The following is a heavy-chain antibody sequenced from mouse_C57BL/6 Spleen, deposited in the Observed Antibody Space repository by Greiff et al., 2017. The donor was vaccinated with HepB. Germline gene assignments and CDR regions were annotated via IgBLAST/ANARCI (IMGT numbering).Heavy chain of an antibody. CDR1: GYTFTDYY. J-gene: IGHJ3*01. Sequence: VQLQQSGPELVKPGASVKISCKASGYTFTDYYMNWVKQSHGKSLEWIGDINPNNGGTSYNQKFKGKATLTVDKSSSTAYMELRSLTSEDSAVYYCARRKIYDGYYRFAYWGQGTLVTVSA. D-gene: IGHD2-3*01. CDR2: INPNNGGT. V-gene: IGHV1-26*01. CDR3: ARRKIYDGYYRFAY.